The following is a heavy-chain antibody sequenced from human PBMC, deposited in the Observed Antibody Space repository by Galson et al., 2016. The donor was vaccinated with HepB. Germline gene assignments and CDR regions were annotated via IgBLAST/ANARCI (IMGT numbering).Heavy chain of an antibody. CDR2: INPNSGGT. D-gene: IGHD3-3*01. CDR1: GYTFTDYY. V-gene: IGHV1-2*02. Sequence: SVKVSCKASGYTFTDYYMHWVRQAPGQGLGWMGWINPNSGGTNYAQKFQDRVTMTRDTSTSTVFMELSSLRYEDTAVYFCERGDLNYYYALDAWGQGTTVTVSS. J-gene: IGHJ6*02. CDR3: ERGDLNYYYALDA.